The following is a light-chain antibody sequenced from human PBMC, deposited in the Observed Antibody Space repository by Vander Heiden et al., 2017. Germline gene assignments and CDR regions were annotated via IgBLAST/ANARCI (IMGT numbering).Light chain of an antibody. J-gene: IGLJ3*02. Sequence: QSVLTQPPSASGTPGQRVTISCSGSSSNIGSKSVTWYQQRRGTAPKLLIYSNNQRPSGVPGRFSGSKSGTSASLAISGLQSEDEADYYCAAWDDSLNGWVFGGGTKLTVL. V-gene: IGLV1-44*01. CDR1: SSNIGSKS. CDR3: AAWDDSLNGWV. CDR2: SNN.